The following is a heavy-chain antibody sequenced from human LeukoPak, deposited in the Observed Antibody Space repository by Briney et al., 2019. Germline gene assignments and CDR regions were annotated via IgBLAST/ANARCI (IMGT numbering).Heavy chain of an antibody. J-gene: IGHJ4*02. V-gene: IGHV3-30-3*01. CDR1: GFTFSSYA. CDR3: ARYTAGRVFDY. D-gene: IGHD5-18*01. Sequence: GGSLRLSCAASGFTFSSYAMHWVRQAPGKGLEWVAVISYDGSNKYYADSVKGRFTISRDNSKNTLYLQMNSLRAEDTAVYYCARYTAGRVFDYWGQGTLVTVSS. CDR2: ISYDGSNK.